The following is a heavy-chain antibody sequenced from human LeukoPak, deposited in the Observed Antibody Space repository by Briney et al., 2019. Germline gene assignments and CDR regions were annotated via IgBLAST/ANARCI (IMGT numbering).Heavy chain of an antibody. D-gene: IGHD1-26*01. V-gene: IGHV3-74*01. Sequence: GGPLRLSCTASGFTFSSYWMHWVRQVPGKGLVWVSRINSDESSTSYADSVKGRFTISRDNAKNTLYLQMNSLRAEDTAVYYCARTRYSGSYSDCWGQGTLVTVSS. CDR2: INSDESST. CDR1: GFTFSSYW. CDR3: ARTRYSGSYSDC. J-gene: IGHJ4*02.